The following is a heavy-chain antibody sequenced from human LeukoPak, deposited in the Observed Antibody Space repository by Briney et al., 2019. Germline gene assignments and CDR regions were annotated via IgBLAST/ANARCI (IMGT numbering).Heavy chain of an antibody. D-gene: IGHD3-10*01. J-gene: IGHJ3*02. Sequence: SETLSLTCTVSGGSISSSSYYWGWIRQPPGKGLEWIGSIYYSGGTYYNPSLKSRVTISIDTSKNQFSLKLSSVTAADTAVYFCVRDTRFDAFDIWGQGTMVTVSS. CDR1: GGSISSSSYY. V-gene: IGHV4-39*07. CDR2: IYYSGGT. CDR3: VRDTRFDAFDI.